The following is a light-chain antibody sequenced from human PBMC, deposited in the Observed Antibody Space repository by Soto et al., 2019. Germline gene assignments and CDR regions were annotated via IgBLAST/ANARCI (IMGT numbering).Light chain of an antibody. Sequence: DIQMTQTPSSLSASVGDRDTITCQASQDISNSISWYQQRPGKAPKLVIHDASTLETGVPSRLSGSGSGTEFTFTITTLQSEDIATYYCHQYHSLPLTFGGGTNVEIK. CDR2: DAS. J-gene: IGKJ4*01. CDR1: QDISNS. V-gene: IGKV1-33*01. CDR3: HQYHSLPLT.